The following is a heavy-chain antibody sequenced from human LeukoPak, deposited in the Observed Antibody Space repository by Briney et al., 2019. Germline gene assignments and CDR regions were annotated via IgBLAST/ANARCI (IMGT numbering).Heavy chain of an antibody. V-gene: IGHV3-21*01. CDR3: ARVVTGRSSWYYFDY. J-gene: IGHJ4*02. D-gene: IGHD6-13*01. CDR1: GFTFSSHS. CDR2: ISGSGSYI. Sequence: GGSLRLSCAASGFTFSSHSMISVRQAPGKGLEWVSSISGSGSYIYYADPVKGRFTISRDNAKNSLYLQMNSLRAEDTAVYYCARVVTGRSSWYYFDYWGQGTLVTVSS.